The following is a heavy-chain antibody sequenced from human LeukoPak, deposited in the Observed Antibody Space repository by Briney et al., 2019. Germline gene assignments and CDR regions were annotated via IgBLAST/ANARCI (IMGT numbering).Heavy chain of an antibody. D-gene: IGHD4-23*01. CDR3: ARMRPTVVIGLTGYYYYMDV. V-gene: IGHV5-51*01. CDR2: IYPGDSDT. CDR1: GYSFTSYW. J-gene: IGHJ6*03. Sequence: GESLKISCKGSGYSFTSYWIGWVRQMPGKGLEWMGIIYPGDSDTRYSPSFQGQVTISADKSISTAYLQWSSLQASDTAMYYCARMRPTVVIGLTGYYYYMDVWGKGTTVTVSS.